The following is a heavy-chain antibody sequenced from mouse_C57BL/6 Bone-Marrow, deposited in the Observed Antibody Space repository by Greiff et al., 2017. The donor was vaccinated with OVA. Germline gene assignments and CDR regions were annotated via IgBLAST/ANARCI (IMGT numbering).Heavy chain of an antibody. CDR3: ARNYYGYDVFAY. J-gene: IGHJ3*01. CDR2: IWSGGST. D-gene: IGHD2-2*01. CDR1: GFSLTSYG. Sequence: VKLVESGPGLVQPSQSLSITCTVSGFSLTSYGVHWVRQSPGKGLEWLGVIWSGGSTDYNAAFISRLSISKDNSKSQVFFKMNSLQADDTAIYYCARNYYGYDVFAYWGQGTLVTVSA. V-gene: IGHV2-2*01.